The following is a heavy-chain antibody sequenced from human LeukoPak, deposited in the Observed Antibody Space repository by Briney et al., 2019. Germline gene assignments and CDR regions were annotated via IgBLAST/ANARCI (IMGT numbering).Heavy chain of an antibody. CDR3: AKGGHGDY. J-gene: IGHJ4*02. CDR1: GFTFSTYA. V-gene: IGHV3-23*01. Sequence: GGALRLSCVASGFTFSTYAMTWVRQAPGKGLEWVSEISGSGGSTYYADSVKGRFTTSRDNSKNTLYLQMNSLRAEDTAVYYCAKGGHGDYWGQGTLVTVSS. D-gene: IGHD5-24*01. CDR2: ISGSGGST.